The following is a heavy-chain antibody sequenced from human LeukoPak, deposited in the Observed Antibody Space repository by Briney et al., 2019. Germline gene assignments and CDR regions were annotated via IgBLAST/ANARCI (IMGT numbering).Heavy chain of an antibody. CDR3: ARAGYYYDSSGYRTPFDY. J-gene: IGHJ4*02. Sequence: PGGSLRLSCAASGFTFSSYWVHWVRQAPGKGLVWVSRINSDGSSTSYADSVKGRFTISRDNAKNTLYLQMNSLRAEDTAVYYCARAGYYYDSSGYRTPFDYWGQGTLVTVSS. CDR1: GFTFSSYW. CDR2: INSDGSST. V-gene: IGHV3-74*01. D-gene: IGHD3-22*01.